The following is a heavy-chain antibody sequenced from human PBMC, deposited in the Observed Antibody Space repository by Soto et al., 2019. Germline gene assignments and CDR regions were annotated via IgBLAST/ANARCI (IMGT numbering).Heavy chain of an antibody. CDR2: ISYDGSNK. J-gene: IGHJ6*02. CDR3: ARDATIAAAGGHYYYYGMDV. V-gene: IGHV3-30*03. Sequence: GGSLRLSCAASGFTFSSYGMHWFRQAPGKGLEWVAVISYDGSNKYYADSVKGRFTISRDNSKNTLYLQMNSLRAEDTAVYYCARDATIAAAGGHYYYYGMDVWGQGTTVTGSS. D-gene: IGHD6-13*01. CDR1: GFTFSSYG.